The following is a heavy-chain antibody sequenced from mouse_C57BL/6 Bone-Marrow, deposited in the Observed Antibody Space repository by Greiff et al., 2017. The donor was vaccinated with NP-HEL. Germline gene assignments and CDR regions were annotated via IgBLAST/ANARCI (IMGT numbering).Heavy chain of an antibody. CDR2: IYPGSGST. J-gene: IGHJ2*01. CDR3: ARGPPSTVEDY. D-gene: IGHD1-1*01. CDR1: GYTFTSYW. Sequence: VQLQQPGAELVKPGASVKMSCKASGYTFTSYWLTWVKQRPGQGLAWIGDIYPGSGSTNYNEKFKSKATLTVDTSSSTAYMQLSSLTSEDSAVYYCARGPPSTVEDYWGQGTTLTVSS. V-gene: IGHV1-55*01.